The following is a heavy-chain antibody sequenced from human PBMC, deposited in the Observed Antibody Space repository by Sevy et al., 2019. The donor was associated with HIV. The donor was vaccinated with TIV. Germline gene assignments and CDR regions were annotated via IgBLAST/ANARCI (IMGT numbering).Heavy chain of an antibody. J-gene: IGHJ4*02. Sequence: ASVKVSCKASGYTFTSYGISWVRQAPGQGLEWMGWISAYNGNTNYEQKLQGRVTMTTDTSTSTAYMERRSLRSDDTAVYYCATIDCSGGSCYDYWGQGTLVTVSS. CDR3: ATIDCSGGSCYDY. CDR1: GYTFTSYG. CDR2: ISAYNGNT. D-gene: IGHD2-15*01. V-gene: IGHV1-18*04.